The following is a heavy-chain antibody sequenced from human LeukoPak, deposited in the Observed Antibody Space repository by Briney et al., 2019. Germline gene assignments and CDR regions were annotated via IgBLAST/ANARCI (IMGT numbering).Heavy chain of an antibody. D-gene: IGHD6-13*01. V-gene: IGHV1-2*02. CDR1: GYTFTGYS. J-gene: IGHJ4*02. Sequence: ASVKVSCKASGYTFTGYSMHWVRQAPGQGLEWMGWINPNNGGTNYAQKFQGRVTMTRDTSISTAYMELSRLRSDDTAVYYCARGGLYSSSWYYFDHWGQGTRVTVSS. CDR3: ARGGLYSSSWYYFDH. CDR2: INPNNGGT.